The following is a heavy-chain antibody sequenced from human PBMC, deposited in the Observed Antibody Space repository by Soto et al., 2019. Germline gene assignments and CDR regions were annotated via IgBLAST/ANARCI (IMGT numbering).Heavy chain of an antibody. Sequence: QLQLQESGPGLVKPSETLSLTCSVSGDSINSDNYYWGWIRQPPGKGLEWIGSIYYRGNTYYNPSLNTRVTISLDKSKSQCSLKLNSVTAADSAVYFCARLEGLATISYYFDYWGQGTLVTVSS. V-gene: IGHV4-39*01. CDR2: IYYRGNT. CDR3: ARLEGLATISYYFDY. D-gene: IGHD3-9*01. J-gene: IGHJ4*02. CDR1: GDSINSDNYY.